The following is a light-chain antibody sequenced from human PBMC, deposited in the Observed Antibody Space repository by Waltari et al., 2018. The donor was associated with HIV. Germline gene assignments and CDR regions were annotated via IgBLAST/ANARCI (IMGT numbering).Light chain of an antibody. CDR3: QQYTTWPPYT. J-gene: IGKJ2*01. Sequence: EIVMTQSPATLSVSPGERASLSCRASQSVNSNLAWYQQQPGQAPRLLIYAASTRATGIPARFSGSGSGTEFTLTISSLHSEDFAVYYCQQYTTWPPYTFGQGTKLEMK. CDR1: QSVNSN. CDR2: AAS. V-gene: IGKV3-15*01.